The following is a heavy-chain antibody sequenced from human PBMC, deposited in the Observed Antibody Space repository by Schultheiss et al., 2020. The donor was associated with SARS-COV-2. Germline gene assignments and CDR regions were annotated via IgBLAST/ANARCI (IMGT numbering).Heavy chain of an antibody. CDR1: GYSISSCHH. J-gene: IGHJ6*02. CDR3: ARPDGDYALYGMDV. D-gene: IGHD4-17*01. Sequence: SETLSLTCSVSGYSISSCHHWGWIRQPPGKGLEWIGSINHSGSTYYNPSLKSRGTISVDTSKNQFSLKLSSVTAADTAVYYCARPDGDYALYGMDVWGQGTTVTVSS. CDR2: INHSGST. V-gene: IGHV4-38-2*01.